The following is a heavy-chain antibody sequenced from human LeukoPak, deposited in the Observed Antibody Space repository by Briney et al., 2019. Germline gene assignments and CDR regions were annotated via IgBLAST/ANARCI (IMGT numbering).Heavy chain of an antibody. V-gene: IGHV4-34*01. CDR3: ARPRYSSGWSIFDY. J-gene: IGHJ4*02. D-gene: IGHD6-19*01. Sequence: SETLSLTCAVHGGSFSGYYWTSIRQPPGKGLEWIGEINHSGSTNYNPSLKSRVTISVDTSKNQFSLKLSSVTAADTAVYYCARPRYSSGWSIFDYWGQGTLVTVSS. CDR2: INHSGST. CDR1: GGSFSGYY.